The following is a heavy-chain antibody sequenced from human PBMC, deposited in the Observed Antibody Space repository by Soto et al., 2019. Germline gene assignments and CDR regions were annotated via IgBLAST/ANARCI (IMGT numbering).Heavy chain of an antibody. CDR3: ARDLGYDSLTGYNAYHYYGMAV. D-gene: IGHD3-9*01. Sequence: SETLSLTCTVSGGSISSYYWSWIRQPPGKGLEWIGYIYYSGSTNYNPSLKSRVTISVDTSKNQFSLKLSSVTAADTAVYYCARDLGYDSLTGYNAYHYYGMAVWGQRTTVPVSS. V-gene: IGHV4-59*01. CDR2: IYYSGST. J-gene: IGHJ6*02. CDR1: GGSISSYY.